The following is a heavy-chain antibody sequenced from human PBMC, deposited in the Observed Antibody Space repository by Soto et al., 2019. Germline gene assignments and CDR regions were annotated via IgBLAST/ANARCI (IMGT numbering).Heavy chain of an antibody. Sequence: EVQLVQSGAEVKKPGESLRISCKGSGYSFTSYWISWVRQMPGKGLEWMGRIDPSDSYTNYSPSFQGHVTISADKSISPSYLQWSSLKASDTAMYYCARGVGDTAMGGGDWFDPWGQGTLVTVSS. D-gene: IGHD5-18*01. CDR2: IDPSDSYT. J-gene: IGHJ5*02. CDR1: GYSFTSYW. V-gene: IGHV5-10-1*03. CDR3: ARGVGDTAMGGGDWFDP.